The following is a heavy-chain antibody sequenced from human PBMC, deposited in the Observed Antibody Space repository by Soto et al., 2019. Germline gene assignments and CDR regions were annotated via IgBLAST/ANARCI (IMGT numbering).Heavy chain of an antibody. V-gene: IGHV4-4*02. D-gene: IGHD6-19*01. CDR2: IYHSGST. Sequence: PSETLSLTCAVSGGSISSSNWWSWVRQPPGKGLEWIGEIYHSGSTNYNPSLKSRVTISVDKSKNQFSLKLSSVTAADTAVYYCARWKGSSGWYSIGAWFDPWGQGTLVTVSS. CDR1: GGSISSSNW. CDR3: ARWKGSSGWYSIGAWFDP. J-gene: IGHJ5*02.